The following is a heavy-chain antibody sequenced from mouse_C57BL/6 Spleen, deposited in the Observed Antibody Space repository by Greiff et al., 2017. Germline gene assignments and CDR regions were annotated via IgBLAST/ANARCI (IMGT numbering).Heavy chain of an antibody. V-gene: IGHV1-69*01. J-gene: IGHJ3*01. CDR1: GYTFTSYW. CDR2: IDPSDSYT. D-gene: IGHD4-1*02. Sequence: QVQLQQPGAELVMPGASVKLSCKASGYTFTSYWMPWVKQRPGQGLEWIGEIDPSDSYTNYNQKFKGKSTLAVDNSSSTAYMQLSSLTSEDSAVYYCASGDQLAWLAYWGQGTLVTVSA. CDR3: ASGDQLAWLAY.